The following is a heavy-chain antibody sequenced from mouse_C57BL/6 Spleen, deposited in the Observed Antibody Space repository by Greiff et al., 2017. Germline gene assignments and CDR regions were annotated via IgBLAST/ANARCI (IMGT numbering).Heavy chain of an antibody. CDR3: TRSGYYDYGGAFAY. CDR1: GYTFTDYE. Sequence: LVESGAELVRPGASVTLSCKASGYTFTDYEMHWVKQTPVHGLEWIGAIDPETGGTAYNQKFKGKAIMTADKSSSTAYMELRSLTSEDSAVYYCTRSGYYDYGGAFAYWGQGTLVTVSA. D-gene: IGHD2-4*01. J-gene: IGHJ3*01. V-gene: IGHV1-15*01. CDR2: IDPETGGT.